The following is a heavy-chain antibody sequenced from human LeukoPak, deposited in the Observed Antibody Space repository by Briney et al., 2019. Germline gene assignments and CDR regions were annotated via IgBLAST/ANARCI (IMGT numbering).Heavy chain of an antibody. Sequence: SETLSLTCAVSGGSFSGYYWSWIRQPPGKGLEWIGEINHSGSTNYNPSLKSRVTISVDTSKNQFSLKLSSVTAADTAVYYCAGSLSGSYRNWFDPWGQGTLVTVSS. J-gene: IGHJ5*02. CDR1: GGSFSGYY. V-gene: IGHV4-34*01. CDR3: AGSLSGSYRNWFDP. CDR2: INHSGST. D-gene: IGHD1-26*01.